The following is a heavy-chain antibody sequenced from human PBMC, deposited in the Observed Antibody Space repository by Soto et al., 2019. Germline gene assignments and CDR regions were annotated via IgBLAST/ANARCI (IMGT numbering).Heavy chain of an antibody. D-gene: IGHD1-26*01. V-gene: IGHV3-23*01. J-gene: IGHJ4*02. CDR2: ISGSGDST. CDR3: ARRGSGSYDDY. Sequence: EVQLLESGGGLVQPGGSLRLSCAASGFTFSSYAMRWVRQAPGKGLEWVSAISGSGDSTYYADSVKGRFTRSRDNSKNTLYLQMNSLRGEDTAVDHCARRGSGSYDDYWCQGTLVTVSS. CDR1: GFTFSSYA.